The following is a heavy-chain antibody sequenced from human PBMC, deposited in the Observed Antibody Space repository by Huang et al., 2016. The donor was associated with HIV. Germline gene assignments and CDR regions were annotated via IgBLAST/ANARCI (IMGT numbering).Heavy chain of an antibody. V-gene: IGHV3-30-3*01. J-gene: IGHJ4*02. CDR3: AREVRFGITMVRGLELYGEIDY. CDR2: ISFDGSNK. D-gene: IGHD3-10*01. CDR1: GFTFSRYA. Sequence: QVQLVESGGGVVQPGRSLRLSCAASGFTFSRYAMHWVRQAPGKGLEWVAVISFDGSNKYYADSVKCRFTISIDKSKNTLYLQMNSLRAEDTAVYYCAREVRFGITMVRGLELYGEIDYWGQGTLVTVSS.